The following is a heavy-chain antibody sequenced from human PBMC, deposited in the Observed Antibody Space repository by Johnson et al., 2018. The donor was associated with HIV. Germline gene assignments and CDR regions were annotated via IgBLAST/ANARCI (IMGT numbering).Heavy chain of an antibody. V-gene: IGHV3-33*01. CDR1: GFNFRRFG. J-gene: IGHJ3*02. CDR3: ARHHPASDAFDI. CDR2: IWYNGREK. Sequence: QVQLVESGGGVVQPGTSLRLSCEASGFNFRRFGMHWVRQAPGKGLEWVAVIWYNGREKYYADSVKGRFTVSRDNSKSTLYLQMSSLRAEDTAVYYCARHHPASDAFDIWGQGTMVSVSS. D-gene: IGHD2-2*01.